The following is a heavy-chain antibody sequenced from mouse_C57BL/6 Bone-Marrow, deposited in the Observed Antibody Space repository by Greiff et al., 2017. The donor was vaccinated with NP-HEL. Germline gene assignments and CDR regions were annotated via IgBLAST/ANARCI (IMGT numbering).Heavy chain of an antibody. CDR3: ARGGLIYYDYDYAMDY. CDR1: GYTFTGYW. CDR2: ILPGSGST. Sequence: VQLQQSGAELMKPGASVKLSCKATGYTFTGYWIEWVKQRPGHGLEWIGEILPGSGSTNYNEKFKGKATFTADTSSNTAYMQLSSLTTEDSAIYYCARGGLIYYDYDYAMDYWGQGTSVTVSS. D-gene: IGHD2-4*01. J-gene: IGHJ4*01. V-gene: IGHV1-9*01.